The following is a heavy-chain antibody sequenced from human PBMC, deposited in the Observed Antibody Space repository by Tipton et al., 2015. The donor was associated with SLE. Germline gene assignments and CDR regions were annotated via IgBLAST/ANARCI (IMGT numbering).Heavy chain of an antibody. CDR1: GYTFTSYS. D-gene: IGHD2-15*01. CDR2: INVYNGNT. J-gene: IGHJ4*02. V-gene: IGHV1-18*01. Sequence: QSGPEVKKPGASVKVSCKASGYTFTSYSISWVRQAPGQGLEWMGWINVYNGNTKYAQSLQGRVIMTTDTSTRTAHMELRSLRSDDTAVYYCARDPYPYHSGTPLWGQGTLVTVSS. CDR3: ARDPYPYHSGTPL.